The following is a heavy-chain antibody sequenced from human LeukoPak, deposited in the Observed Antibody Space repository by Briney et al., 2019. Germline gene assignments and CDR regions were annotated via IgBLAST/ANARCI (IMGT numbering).Heavy chain of an antibody. V-gene: IGHV1-69*13. CDR1: GGTFSSYA. CDR3: ARDRVNSGYDSTGFDY. J-gene: IGHJ4*02. Sequence: SVKVSCKASGGTFSSYAISWVRQAPGQGLEWMGGIIPIFGTANYAQKFQGRVTITADESTSTAYMELSSLSSEDTAVYYCARDRVNSGYDSTGFDYWGQGTLVTVSS. D-gene: IGHD5-12*01. CDR2: IIPIFGTA.